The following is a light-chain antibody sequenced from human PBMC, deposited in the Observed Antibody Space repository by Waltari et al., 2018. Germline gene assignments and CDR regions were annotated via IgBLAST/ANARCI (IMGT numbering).Light chain of an antibody. CDR3: QSVDNSFGYVV. J-gene: IGLJ2*01. Sequence: SYELTQPSSVSVSPGQMARITCSGDALPLHYIYWYQHKSGQAPVLVMFKNSERPSGIPERISGSSSGTTVTLTITGVQAEDEADYYCQSVDNSFGYVVFGGGTKLTVL. V-gene: IGLV3-25*03. CDR2: KNS. CDR1: ALPLHY.